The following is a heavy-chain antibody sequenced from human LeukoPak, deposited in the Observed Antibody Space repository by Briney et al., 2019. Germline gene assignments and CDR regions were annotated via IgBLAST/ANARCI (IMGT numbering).Heavy chain of an antibody. CDR1: GFTFDDYA. CDR2: ISWNSGSI. Sequence: GRSLRLSCAASGFTFDDYAMHWVRQAPGKGLEWVSGISWNSGSIGYADSVKGRFTISRDNAESSLYLQMNSLRAEDTAVYYCARDYKSPDFWAGYPPYHHDHWGQGTLVTVSS. CDR3: ARDYKSPDFWAGYPPYHHDH. D-gene: IGHD3/OR15-3a*01. J-gene: IGHJ4*02. V-gene: IGHV3-9*01.